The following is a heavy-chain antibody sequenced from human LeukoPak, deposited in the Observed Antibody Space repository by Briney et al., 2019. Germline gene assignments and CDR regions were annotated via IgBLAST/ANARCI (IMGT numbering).Heavy chain of an antibody. V-gene: IGHV4-59*01. D-gene: IGHD2-15*01. CDR1: GGSISSYY. CDR2: IYYSGST. CDR3: ARAGSGVGGHRPNWFDP. J-gene: IGHJ5*02. Sequence: SETLSLTCTVSGGSISSYYWSWIRQPPGKGLEWIGYIYYSGSTNYNPSLKSRVTISVDTSKNQFSLKLSSVTAADTAVYYCARAGSGVGGHRPNWFDPWGQGTLVTVSS.